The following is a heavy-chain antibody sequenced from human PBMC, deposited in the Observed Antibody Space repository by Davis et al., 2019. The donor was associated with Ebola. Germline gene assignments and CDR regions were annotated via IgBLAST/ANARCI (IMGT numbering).Heavy chain of an antibody. CDR3: ARKPARWENWFDP. D-gene: IGHD2-2*01. V-gene: IGHV4-34*12. J-gene: IGHJ5*02. CDR1: GGSFTGYY. Sequence: SETLSLTCAVYGGSFTGYYWSWIRQPPGKGLEWIGEIFHGGNTNYNPSLKSRLTISVDTSKNQFSLRLISVSAADTAVYYCARKPARWENWFDPWGQGTLVTVSS. CDR2: IFHGGNT.